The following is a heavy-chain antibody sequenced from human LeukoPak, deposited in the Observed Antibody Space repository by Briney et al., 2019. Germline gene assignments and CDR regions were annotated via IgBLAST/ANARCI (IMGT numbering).Heavy chain of an antibody. Sequence: GGSLRLSCAASGFPFSSYDMHWVRQAPGKGLEWVAFIRYDGSNKYYADSVKGRFTISRDNAKNSLYLQMNSLRAEDTAVYYCACLLQFDYWGQGTLVTVSS. CDR2: IRYDGSNK. D-gene: IGHD1-26*01. J-gene: IGHJ4*02. CDR3: ACLLQFDY. CDR1: GFPFSSYD. V-gene: IGHV3-30*02.